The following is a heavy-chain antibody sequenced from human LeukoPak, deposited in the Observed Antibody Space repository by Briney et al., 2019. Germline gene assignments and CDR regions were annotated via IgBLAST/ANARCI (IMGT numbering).Heavy chain of an antibody. V-gene: IGHV3-74*01. Sequence: GGSLRLSCAASGFTFSSYWMHWVRQAPGKGLVWVSRINSDASSTSYADSVKGRFTISRDNAKNTLYLQMNSLRAEDTAVYYCATSRRLNYFDYWGQGTLVTVSS. CDR1: GFTFSSYW. CDR2: INSDASST. J-gene: IGHJ4*02. D-gene: IGHD6-25*01. CDR3: ATSRRLNYFDY.